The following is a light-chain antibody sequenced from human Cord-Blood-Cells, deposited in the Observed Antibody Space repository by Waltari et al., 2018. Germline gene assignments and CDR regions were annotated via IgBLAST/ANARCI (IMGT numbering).Light chain of an antibody. J-gene: IGKJ4*01. CDR3: QQYNSYSLT. CDR1: QSISSW. Sequence: DIQMTKSPSYLSASVGDKVTITCRVSQSISSWLAWYQQKPGKAPKLLIYKESSLKSGVPSRFSGSGSGTEFTLTISSLQPDDFATYYCQQYNSYSLTFGGGTKVEIK. V-gene: IGKV1-5*03. CDR2: KES.